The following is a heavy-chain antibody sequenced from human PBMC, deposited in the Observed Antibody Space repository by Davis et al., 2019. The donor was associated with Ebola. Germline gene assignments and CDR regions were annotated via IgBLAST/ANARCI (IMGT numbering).Heavy chain of an antibody. CDR2: ISSSNVYI. Sequence: GESLKISCAASGFTFSRYTMNWVRQAPGKGLEWVSSISSSNVYIYYADSVKGRFTISRDNAENSLYLQMNSLRAEDTAVYYCARGMITFGGVFGNAFDIWGQGTMVTASS. V-gene: IGHV3-21*01. CDR3: ARGMITFGGVFGNAFDI. D-gene: IGHD3-16*02. J-gene: IGHJ3*02. CDR1: GFTFSRYT.